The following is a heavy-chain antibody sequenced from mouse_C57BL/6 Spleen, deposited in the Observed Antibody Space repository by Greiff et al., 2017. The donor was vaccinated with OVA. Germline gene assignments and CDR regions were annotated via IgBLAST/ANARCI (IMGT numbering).Heavy chain of an antibody. Sequence: VQLQQSGAELVKPGASVKLSCTASGYNFKDYYMHWVKQRTEQGLEWIGRIDPEDGETKSAPKFQGQATITVDQSSNTAYLQLSSLTSEDTAVYYCARSNYVWYFDVWGTGTTVTVAS. CDR3: ARSNYVWYFDV. V-gene: IGHV14-2*01. CDR1: GYNFKDYY. D-gene: IGHD2-5*01. CDR2: IDPEDGET. J-gene: IGHJ1*03.